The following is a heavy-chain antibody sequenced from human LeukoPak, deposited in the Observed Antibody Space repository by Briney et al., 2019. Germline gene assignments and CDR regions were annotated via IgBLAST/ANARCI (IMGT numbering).Heavy chain of an antibody. Sequence: SVKVSCKASGYTFTGYYMHWVRQAPGQGLEWMGWINPNSGGTNYAQKFQGRVTMTRDTSISTAYMELSRLRSDDTAVYYCARWSSWYQPRGDYWGQGTLVTVSS. J-gene: IGHJ4*02. CDR2: INPNSGGT. CDR1: GYTFTGYY. CDR3: ARWSSWYQPRGDY. D-gene: IGHD6-13*01. V-gene: IGHV1-2*02.